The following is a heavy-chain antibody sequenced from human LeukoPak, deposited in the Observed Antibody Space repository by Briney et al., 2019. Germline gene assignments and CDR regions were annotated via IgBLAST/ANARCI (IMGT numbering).Heavy chain of an antibody. J-gene: IGHJ4*02. CDR3: AGGPIAVAGPSDY. CDR2: IIPIFGTA. CDR1: GYTFTSYY. V-gene: IGHV1-69*13. D-gene: IGHD6-19*01. Sequence: SVKVSCKASGYTFTSYYMHWVRQAPGQGLEWMGGIIPIFGTANYAQKFQGRVTITADESTSTAYMELSSLRSEDTAVYYCAGGPIAVAGPSDYWGQGTLVTVSS.